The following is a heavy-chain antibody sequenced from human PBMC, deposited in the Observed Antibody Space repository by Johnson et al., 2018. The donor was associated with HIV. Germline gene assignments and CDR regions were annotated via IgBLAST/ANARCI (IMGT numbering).Heavy chain of an antibody. CDR1: GFTFSSYG. V-gene: IGHV3-30*02. CDR2: IRYDGSNK. J-gene: IGHJ3*01. CDR3: AKEVPDKFDV. Sequence: QVQLVESGGGLVQPGGSLRLSCAASGFTFSSYGMHWVRQGPGKGLEWMAFIRYDGSNKFYADSVKGRFTISRDNSKNTLYLQMNSLRPEDTALYYCAKEVPDKFDVWGQGTMVTVSS.